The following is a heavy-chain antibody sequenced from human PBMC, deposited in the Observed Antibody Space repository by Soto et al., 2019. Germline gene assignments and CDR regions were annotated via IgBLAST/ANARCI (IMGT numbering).Heavy chain of an antibody. J-gene: IGHJ4*02. V-gene: IGHV4-34*01. Sequence: SETLSLTCAVYGGSFSGYYWSWIRQPPGKGLEWIGEINHSGSTNYNPSLKSRVTISVDTSKNQFSLKLSSVTAADTAVYYCARDLAGDLDYWGQGTLVTVSS. CDR2: INHSGST. D-gene: IGHD4-17*01. CDR3: ARDLAGDLDY. CDR1: GGSFSGYY.